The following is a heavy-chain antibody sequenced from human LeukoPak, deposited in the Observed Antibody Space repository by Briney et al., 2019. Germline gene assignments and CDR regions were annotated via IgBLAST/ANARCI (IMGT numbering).Heavy chain of an antibody. Sequence: EASVKVSCKASGGTFSSYAISWVRQAPGQGLEWMGRIIPILGIANYAQKFQGRVTITADKSTSTAYMELSSLRSEDTAVYYCARDQYYYDSSGYYYIDYWGQGTLVTVSS. J-gene: IGHJ4*02. CDR3: ARDQYYYDSSGYYYIDY. D-gene: IGHD3-22*01. CDR2: IIPILGIA. CDR1: GGTFSSYA. V-gene: IGHV1-69*04.